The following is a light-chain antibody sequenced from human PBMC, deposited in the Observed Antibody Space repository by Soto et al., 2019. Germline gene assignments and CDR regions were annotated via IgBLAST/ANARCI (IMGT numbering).Light chain of an antibody. Sequence: DIQVTQTPSSVSASVGDRVTITCRASQDVGSWLGWYQQKPGKTPKPLIYAAFSLQRGVPSRFRGRGSGTQFSLTISSLQPEDFATYYCQQAKSFPYTFGQGTKLEIK. V-gene: IGKV1-12*01. J-gene: IGKJ2*01. CDR2: AAF. CDR3: QQAKSFPYT. CDR1: QDVGSW.